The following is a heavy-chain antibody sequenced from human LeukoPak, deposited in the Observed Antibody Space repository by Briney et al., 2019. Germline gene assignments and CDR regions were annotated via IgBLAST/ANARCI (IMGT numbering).Heavy chain of an antibody. D-gene: IGHD7-27*01. CDR1: GFNVRSNY. Sequence: GGSLRLSCAASGFNVRSNYMTWVRQAPGKGLEWVSVIYSGGNTYYADSVKGRFTISRDNSKNTLSLQMNSLKVEDTAVYYCAKGNWGPLYYFDYWGQGTLVTVSS. CDR3: AKGNWGPLYYFDY. V-gene: IGHV3-53*01. J-gene: IGHJ4*02. CDR2: IYSGGNT.